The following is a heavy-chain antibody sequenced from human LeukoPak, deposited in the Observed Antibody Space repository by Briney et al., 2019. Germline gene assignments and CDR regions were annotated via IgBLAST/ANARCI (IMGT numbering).Heavy chain of an antibody. V-gene: IGHV1-18*01. CDR1: GYIFTSYG. J-gene: IGHJ4*02. D-gene: IGHD3-3*01. Sequence: ASVKVSCKASGYIFTSYGISWVRQAPGQGLEWMGWISAYNGNTNYAQKLQGRVTMTTDTSTSTAYMELRSLRSDDTAVYYCARDRDDFWSGYYPYYFDYWGQGTLVTVSS. CDR2: ISAYNGNT. CDR3: ARDRDDFWSGYYPYYFDY.